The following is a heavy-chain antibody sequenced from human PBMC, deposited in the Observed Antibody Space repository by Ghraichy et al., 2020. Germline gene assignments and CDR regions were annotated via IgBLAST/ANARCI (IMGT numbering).Heavy chain of an antibody. CDR3: AKATVVVVAAGGAFDH. J-gene: IGHJ4*02. V-gene: IGHV3-23*01. CDR1: GFTFSSYA. D-gene: IGHD2-15*01. CDR2: VSGNSGST. Sequence: GGSLRLSCEASGFTFSSYAMSWVRQGPGKGPEWVSGVSGNSGSTYYADSVKGRFTISRDNSRNTLYLQINSLRGEDTAIYYCAKATVVVVAAGGAFDHWGQGTLVTVSS.